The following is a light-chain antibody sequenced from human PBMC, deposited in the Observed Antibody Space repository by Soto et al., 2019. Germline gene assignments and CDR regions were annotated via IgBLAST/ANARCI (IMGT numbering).Light chain of an antibody. J-gene: IGKJ1*01. V-gene: IGKV3-15*01. CDR2: GAS. CDR1: QSVSSN. CDR3: QQYNNWWT. Sequence: EIVMMQSPATLSVSPGERSTLSCMASQSVSSNLAWYQQKPGQAPRLLIYGASTRATGIPARLSGSGSGTEFTLTISSLQSEDFTVYYCQQYNNWWTFGQGTKVDIK.